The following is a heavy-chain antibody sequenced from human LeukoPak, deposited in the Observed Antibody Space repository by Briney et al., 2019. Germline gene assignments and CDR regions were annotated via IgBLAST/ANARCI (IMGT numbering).Heavy chain of an antibody. CDR3: ARGLLFSWFDP. CDR2: ISYTGST. D-gene: IGHD2-21*02. V-gene: IGHV4-59*01. Sequence: PSETLSLTCTVSGGSISYSYWSWIRQPPGRGLEWIGYISYTGSTNYNPSLKGRVTISVDTSKNQFSLKLSSVTAADTAVYYCARGLLFSWFDPWGQGTLVTVSS. J-gene: IGHJ5*02. CDR1: GGSISYSY.